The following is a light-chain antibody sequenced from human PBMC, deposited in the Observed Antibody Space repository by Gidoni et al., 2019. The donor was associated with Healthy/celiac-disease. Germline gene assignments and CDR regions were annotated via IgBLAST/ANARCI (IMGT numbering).Light chain of an antibody. V-gene: IGKV2-28*01. CDR2: LGS. Sequence: DVVMTPSPLSLPVTPGEPASISCRSSQSLLHSNGYNYLYWYLQKPGQSPQLLIYLGSNRASGVPERFSGSGSGTDFTLKISRVEAEDVGVYYCMQALQTPFTFGPGTKVDIK. J-gene: IGKJ3*01. CDR1: QSLLHSNGYNY. CDR3: MQALQTPFT.